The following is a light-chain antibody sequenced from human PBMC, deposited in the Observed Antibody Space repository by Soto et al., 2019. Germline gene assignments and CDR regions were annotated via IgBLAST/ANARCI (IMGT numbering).Light chain of an antibody. CDR2: AAS. J-gene: IGKJ1*01. CDR1: QSVSSTY. V-gene: IGKV3-20*01. Sequence: EIVLTQSPGTLSLSPGERATLSCRPSQSVSSTYLDWYQQKPGQAPRLLIYAASSRATGIPDRFSGGASATDFPLTISRLEPEDFAVYYCRHYINSQWTFGQGNKVEIK. CDR3: RHYINSQWT.